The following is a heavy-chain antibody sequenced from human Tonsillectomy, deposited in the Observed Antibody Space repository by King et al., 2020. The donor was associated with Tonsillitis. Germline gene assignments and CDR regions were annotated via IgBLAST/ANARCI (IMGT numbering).Heavy chain of an antibody. D-gene: IGHD1-7*01. Sequence: EVQLVESGGGLVKPGGSLRLSCAASGFSFNIAWMSWVRQAPGKGLEWVGRIKSETDGGTTDYDAPVKGRFAISRDDSKNTLYLQMNSLKAEDTAVYYCTTDRWNYGGLDYWGQGTLVTVSS. J-gene: IGHJ4*02. CDR3: TTDRWNYGGLDY. CDR1: GFSFNIAW. V-gene: IGHV3-15*01. CDR2: IKSETDGGTT.